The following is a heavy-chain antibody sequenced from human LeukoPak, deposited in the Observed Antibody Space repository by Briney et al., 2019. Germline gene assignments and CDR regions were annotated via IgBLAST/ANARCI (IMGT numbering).Heavy chain of an antibody. CDR2: ISSSSSYI. CDR3: ARGTMVLRFLEWLNDY. D-gene: IGHD3-3*01. J-gene: IGHJ4*02. CDR1: GFTFSSYA. V-gene: IGHV3-21*01. Sequence: GGSLRLSCAASGFTFSSYAMSWVRQAPGKGLEWVSSISSSSSYIYYADSVKGRFTISRDNAKNSLYLQMNSLRAEDTAVYYCARGTMVLRFLEWLNDYWGQGTLVTVSS.